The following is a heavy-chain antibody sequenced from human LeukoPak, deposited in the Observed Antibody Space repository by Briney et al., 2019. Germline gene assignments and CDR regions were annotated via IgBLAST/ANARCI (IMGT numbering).Heavy chain of an antibody. D-gene: IGHD3-16*02. Sequence: SQTLSLTCTVSGGSISSGSYYWSWIRQPAGEGLEWIGRIYTSGSTNYNPSLKSRVTISVDTSKNQFSLKLSSVTAADTAVYYCARLSDYVWGSYRYTGPLYYMDVWGKGTTVTVSS. V-gene: IGHV4-61*02. CDR2: IYTSGST. CDR3: ARLSDYVWGSYRYTGPLYYMDV. J-gene: IGHJ6*03. CDR1: GGSISSGSYY.